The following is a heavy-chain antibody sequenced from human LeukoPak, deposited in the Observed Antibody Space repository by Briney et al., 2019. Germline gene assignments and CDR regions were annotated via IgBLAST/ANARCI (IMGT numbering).Heavy chain of an antibody. CDR3: ARVCREQQLVNYYYYMDV. Sequence: PGGSLRLSCVVSGFPLRSYAMSWVRQAPGKGLEWVSAISGSGGSTYYADSVKGRFTISRDNAKNSLYLQMNSLRAEDTAVYYCARVCREQQLVNYYYYMDVWGKGTTVTVSS. V-gene: IGHV3-23*01. D-gene: IGHD6-13*01. CDR2: ISGSGGST. J-gene: IGHJ6*03. CDR1: GFPLRSYA.